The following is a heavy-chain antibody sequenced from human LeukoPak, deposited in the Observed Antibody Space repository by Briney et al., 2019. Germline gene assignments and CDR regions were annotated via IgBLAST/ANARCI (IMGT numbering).Heavy chain of an antibody. D-gene: IGHD4-17*01. CDR2: NNHSGST. CDR1: GGSFSGYY. Sequence: SETLSLTCAVYGGSFSGYYWSWIRQPPGKGLEWIGENNHSGSTNYNPSLKSRVTISVDTSKNQFSLKLSSVTAADTAVYYCARGRDGNYAPLDYWGQGTLVSVSS. V-gene: IGHV4-34*01. CDR3: ARGRDGNYAPLDY. J-gene: IGHJ4*02.